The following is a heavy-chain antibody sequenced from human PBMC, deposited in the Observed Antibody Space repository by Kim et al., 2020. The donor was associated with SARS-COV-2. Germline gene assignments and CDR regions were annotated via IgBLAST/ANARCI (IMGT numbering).Heavy chain of an antibody. CDR3: TRDNFDVSWGKEWDDYYGMDV. V-gene: IGHV3-72*01. Sequence: GGSLRLSCAASGFTFSDHHMDWVRQSRGKGLEWVGRSRNKLNGHTTQYAASVQGRFVISRDDSKDSLYLQMNSLKTEDTAIYYCTRDNFDVSWGKEWDDYYGMDVWGQGTTVTVSS. CDR2: SRNKLNGHTT. D-gene: IGHD3-16*01. J-gene: IGHJ6*02. CDR1: GFTFSDHH.